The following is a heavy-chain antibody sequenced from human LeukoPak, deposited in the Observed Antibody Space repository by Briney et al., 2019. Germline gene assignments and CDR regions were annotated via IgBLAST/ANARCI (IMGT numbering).Heavy chain of an antibody. CDR3: ARDGSGIGNYFDY. J-gene: IGHJ4*02. CDR2: ISSSGSTI. Sequence: PGGSLRLSCAASGFTVSSYSMNWVRQAPGKGLEWVSYISSSGSTIYYADSVKGRFTISRDNAKNSLYLQMNSLRAEDTAVYYCARDGSGIGNYFDYWGQGTLVTVSS. CDR1: GFTVSSYS. D-gene: IGHD3-10*01. V-gene: IGHV3-48*04.